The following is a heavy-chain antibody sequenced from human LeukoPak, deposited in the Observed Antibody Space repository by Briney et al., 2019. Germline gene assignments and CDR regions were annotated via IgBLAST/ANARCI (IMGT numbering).Heavy chain of an antibody. CDR3: ARGRPWFGERQNYFDY. D-gene: IGHD3-10*01. Sequence: SETLSLTCADYGGSFSGYYWSWIRQPPGKGLEWIGEINHSGSTNYNPSLKSRVTISVDTSKNQFSLKLSSVTAADTAVYYCARGRPWFGERQNYFDYWGQGTLVTVSS. CDR2: INHSGST. J-gene: IGHJ4*02. CDR1: GGSFSGYY. V-gene: IGHV4-34*01.